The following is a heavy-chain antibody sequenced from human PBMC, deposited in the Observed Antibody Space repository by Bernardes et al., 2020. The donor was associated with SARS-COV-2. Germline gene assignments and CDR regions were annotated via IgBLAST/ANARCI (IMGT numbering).Heavy chain of an antibody. CDR1: GFSHTTTVVG. J-gene: IGHJ5*02. CDR2: IYYDDDE. V-gene: IGHV2-5*02. Sequence: SGPTLVKPTQTLTLPCTFSGFSHTTTVVGVGWIRQPPGKALEWLALIYYDDDERYSPSLKSSLTITKDTSKNQVVLTMTNMEPLDTAKYYCSDRRTGTLPANWCDPWGQGILVTVSS. CDR3: SDRRTGTLPANWCDP. D-gene: IGHD2-2*01.